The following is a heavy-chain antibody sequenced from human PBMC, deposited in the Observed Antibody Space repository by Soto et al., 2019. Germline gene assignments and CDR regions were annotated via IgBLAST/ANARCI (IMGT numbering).Heavy chain of an antibody. CDR1: GFNSYTSW. J-gene: IGHJ6*02. V-gene: IGHV3-7*05. CDR2: IDQDGNEK. Sequence: GGSLRLSCAASGFNSYTSWMDWVRQSPGKGLEWVANIDQDGNEKYYVDSVKGRFTISRDNAKNSLYLQMNSLRAEDTAVYYCSRRLEVWGQGTTVTVSS. CDR3: SRRLEV.